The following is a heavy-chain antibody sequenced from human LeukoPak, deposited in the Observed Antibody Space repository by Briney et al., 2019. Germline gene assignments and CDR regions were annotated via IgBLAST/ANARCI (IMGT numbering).Heavy chain of an antibody. Sequence: SETLSLTCTVSGGSISSYYWSWIRQPPGKGLEWIGEINHSGSTNYNPSLKSRVTISVDTSKNQFSLKLSSVTAADTAVYYCAREPGLLWFGETDYWGQGTLVTVSS. CDR1: GGSISSYY. CDR2: INHSGST. V-gene: IGHV4-34*01. CDR3: AREPGLLWFGETDY. D-gene: IGHD3-10*01. J-gene: IGHJ4*02.